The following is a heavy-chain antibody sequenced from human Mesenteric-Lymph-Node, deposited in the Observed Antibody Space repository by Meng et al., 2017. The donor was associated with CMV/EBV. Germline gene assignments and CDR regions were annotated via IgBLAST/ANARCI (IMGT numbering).Heavy chain of an antibody. CDR1: GFTFSSYA. Sequence: GGSLRLSCAASGFTFSSYAMSWVRQAPGKGLEWVSVISGSGGSTYYADSVKGRFTISRDNSKNTLYLQMNSLRAEDTAVYYCARDQYYYYYGMDVWGQGTTVTVSS. CDR3: ARDQYYYYYGMDV. J-gene: IGHJ6*02. CDR2: ISGSGGST. V-gene: IGHV3-23*01.